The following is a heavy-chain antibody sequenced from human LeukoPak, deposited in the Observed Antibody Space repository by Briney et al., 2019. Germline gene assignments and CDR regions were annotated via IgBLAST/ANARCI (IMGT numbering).Heavy chain of an antibody. Sequence: GGSLRLSCAASGFTFSSYSMNWVRQAPGKGLEWVSSISSSSSYIYYADSVKGRFTISRDNAKNTLYLQMNSLRAEDTAVYYCARRIQGMAPYYFDYWGQGTLATVSS. D-gene: IGHD5-24*01. J-gene: IGHJ4*02. V-gene: IGHV3-21*01. CDR3: ARRIQGMAPYYFDY. CDR1: GFTFSSYS. CDR2: ISSSSSYI.